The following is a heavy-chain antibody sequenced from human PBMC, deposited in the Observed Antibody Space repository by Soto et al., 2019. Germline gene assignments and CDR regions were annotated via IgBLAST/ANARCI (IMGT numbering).Heavy chain of an antibody. CDR3: ARGGITIFGVVIYYYYGMDV. D-gene: IGHD3-3*01. CDR1: GYTFTSYD. Sequence: ASVKVSCKASGYTFTSYDINWVRQATGQGLEWMGWVNPNSGNTGYAQKFQGRVTMTRNTSISTAYMELSSLRSEDTAVYYCARGGITIFGVVIYYYYGMDVWGQGTTVTVSS. J-gene: IGHJ6*02. V-gene: IGHV1-8*01. CDR2: VNPNSGNT.